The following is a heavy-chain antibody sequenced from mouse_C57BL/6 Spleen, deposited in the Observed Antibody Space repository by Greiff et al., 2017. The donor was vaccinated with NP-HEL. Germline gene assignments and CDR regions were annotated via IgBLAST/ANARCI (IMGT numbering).Heavy chain of an antibody. V-gene: IGHV1-80*01. J-gene: IGHJ2*01. Sequence: VQLQQSGAELVKPGASVKISCKASGYAFSSYWMNWVKQRPGKGLEWIGQIYPGDGDTNYNGKFKGKATLTADKSSSTAYMQLSSLTSEDSAVYFCARLGTTVEFDYWGQGTTLTVSS. CDR3: ARLGTTVEFDY. CDR1: GYAFSSYW. CDR2: IYPGDGDT. D-gene: IGHD1-1*01.